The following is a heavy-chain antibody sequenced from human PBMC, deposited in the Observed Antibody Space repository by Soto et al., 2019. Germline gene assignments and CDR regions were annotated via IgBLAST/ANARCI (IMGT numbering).Heavy chain of an antibody. CDR2: VFYNGST. CDR1: GGSISGYS. J-gene: IGHJ4*02. V-gene: IGHV4-59*04. D-gene: IGHD3-3*01. Sequence: PSETLSLTCTVSGGSISGYSWTWIRQPPGKGLEWIGYVFYNGSTYYSPSLKSRVTISVDTSKNQFSLKLSSVTAADTAVYYCARHVEDDFWSGYQTFMDYWGQGTLVTVSS. CDR3: ARHVEDDFWSGYQTFMDY.